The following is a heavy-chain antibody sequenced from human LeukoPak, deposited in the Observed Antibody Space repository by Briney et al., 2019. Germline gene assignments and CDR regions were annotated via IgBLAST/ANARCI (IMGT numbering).Heavy chain of an antibody. Sequence: GGSLRLSCTASGFTFNRDWTAWVRQAPGKGLEWVANTKEDGSEKNYVDSVKGRFTISRDNAENSVYLQMNDLRAEDTGVYYCVTKEPSTSGWSYWGQGTLVTVSS. J-gene: IGHJ4*02. CDR1: GFTFNRDW. CDR2: TKEDGSEK. D-gene: IGHD6-19*01. CDR3: VTKEPSTSGWSY. V-gene: IGHV3-7*01.